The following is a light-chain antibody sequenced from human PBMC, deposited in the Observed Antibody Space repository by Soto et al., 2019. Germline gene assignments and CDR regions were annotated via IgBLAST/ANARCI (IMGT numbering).Light chain of an antibody. CDR1: QTVSSK. CDR2: DAS. Sequence: EIVMTQSPATLSVSPGERATLSCRASQTVSSKLAWYQHKPGQAPRLLVYDASTWATDIPARFSGSGSGTDFTLTISSLQSEDFAVYYCQQYYRWPITFGQGTRLEIK. V-gene: IGKV3-15*01. CDR3: QQYYRWPIT. J-gene: IGKJ5*01.